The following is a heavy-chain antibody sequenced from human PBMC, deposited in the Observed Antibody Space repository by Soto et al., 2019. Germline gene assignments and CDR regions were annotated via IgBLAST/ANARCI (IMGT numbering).Heavy chain of an antibody. CDR1: GFTFNNAW. V-gene: IGHV3-15*07. CDR3: TTPTGDYPLYFDL. Sequence: EVPLVESGGGLVKPGGSLRLSCAASGFTFNNAWMNWVRQAPGKGLEWVGRIKSKTGGGTTDYAAPVKGRFTISRDDSKNTLYLQMNSLKTEDTAVYYCTTPTGDYPLYFDLWGRGTLVTVSS. D-gene: IGHD4-17*01. J-gene: IGHJ2*01. CDR2: IKSKTGGGTT.